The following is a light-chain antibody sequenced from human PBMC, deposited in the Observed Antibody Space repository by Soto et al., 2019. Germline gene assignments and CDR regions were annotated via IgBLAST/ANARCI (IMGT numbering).Light chain of an antibody. J-gene: IGLJ1*01. CDR1: SSDVGGYNY. CDR2: DVS. CDR3: SSYTSSSTYV. V-gene: IGLV2-14*01. Sequence: QSALTRPASVSGAPGQSSTISCTGTSSDVGGYNYVSWYQQHPGKAPKLMIYDVSNRPSGVSNRFSGSKSGNTASLTISGLQAEDEADYYCSSYTSSSTYVFGTGTKVTVL.